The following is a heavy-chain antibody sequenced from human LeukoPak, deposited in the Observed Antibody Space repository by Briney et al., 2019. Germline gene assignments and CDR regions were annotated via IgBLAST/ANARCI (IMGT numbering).Heavy chain of an antibody. D-gene: IGHD5-18*01. CDR2: INAGNGNT. CDR3: AREDEGYSYEPD. J-gene: IGHJ4*02. V-gene: IGHV1-3*01. CDR1: GYTFTSYA. Sequence: ASVKVSCKASGYTFTSYAMHWVRQAPGQRLEWMGWINAGNGNTKYSQKLQGRVTITRDTSASTAYMELSSLRSEDTAVYYCAREDEGYSYEPDWGQGTLVTVSS.